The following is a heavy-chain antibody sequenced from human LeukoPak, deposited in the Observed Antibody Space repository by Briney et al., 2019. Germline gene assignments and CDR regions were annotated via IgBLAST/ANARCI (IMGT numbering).Heavy chain of an antibody. CDR2: ISISSTTI. Sequence: PGGSLRLSCEPSGFTFSTYSMNWVHQAPGKGLEWISYISISSTTIYYADSVKGRFTISRDNSKNSLYLQMNNLRDDDTAVYYCARDQGMVNDAFDVWGQGTLVTVSS. J-gene: IGHJ3*01. CDR1: GFTFSTYS. D-gene: IGHD4/OR15-4a*01. V-gene: IGHV3-48*02. CDR3: ARDQGMVNDAFDV.